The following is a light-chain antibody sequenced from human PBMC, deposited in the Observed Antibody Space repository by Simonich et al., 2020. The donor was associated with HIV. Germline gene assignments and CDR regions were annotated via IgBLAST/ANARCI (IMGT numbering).Light chain of an antibody. CDR3: QQYYTTPPT. CDR1: RSVLYSSNNKNY. CDR2: WAS. V-gene: IGKV4-1*01. J-gene: IGKJ1*01. Sequence: DIVMTQSPNSLAVSLGERATINCKSSRSVLYSSNNKNYLAWYQQRPGQPPNLIIYWASTRESGVPDRFSASGSGTDFTLTISSLQAEDVALYYCQQYYTTPPTFGQGTKVEIK.